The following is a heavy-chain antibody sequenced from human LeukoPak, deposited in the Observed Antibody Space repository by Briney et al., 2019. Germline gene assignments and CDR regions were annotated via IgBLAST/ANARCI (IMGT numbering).Heavy chain of an antibody. CDR3: ARKVVAATKVDY. CDR1: GGSISSGDYY. J-gene: IGHJ4*02. D-gene: IGHD2-15*01. V-gene: IGHV4-30-4*01. CDR2: IYYSGST. Sequence: SETLSLTCTVSGGSISSGDYYWCWIRQPPGKGLEWIGYIYYSGSTYYNPSLKSRVTISVDTSKNQFSLKLSSVTAADTAVYYCARKVVAATKVDYWGQGTLVTVSS.